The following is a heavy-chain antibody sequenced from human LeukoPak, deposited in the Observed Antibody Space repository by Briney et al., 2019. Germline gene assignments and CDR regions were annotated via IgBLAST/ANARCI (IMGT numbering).Heavy chain of an antibody. CDR2: IYYTGIT. Sequence: SETLSLTCTVSGGSISSYYWSWIRQPPGKGLEWIGYIYYTGITNYNPSLKSRVTISVDTSKNQFSLKLSSVTAADTAIYYCARVASGYDVFDIWGQGTMVTVSS. V-gene: IGHV4-59*01. CDR3: ARVASGYDVFDI. J-gene: IGHJ3*02. CDR1: GGSISSYY. D-gene: IGHD3-3*01.